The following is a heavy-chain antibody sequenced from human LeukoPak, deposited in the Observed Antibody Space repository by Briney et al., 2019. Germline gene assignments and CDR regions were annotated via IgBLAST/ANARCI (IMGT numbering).Heavy chain of an antibody. Sequence: GGSLRLSCAASGFTFNNAWMSWVRQAPGKGLEWVAFIRYDGSNKYYADSVKGRFTISRDNSKNTLYLQMNSLKTEDTAVYYCARLYGSGSSYNLDSWGQGTLVTVSS. D-gene: IGHD3-10*01. J-gene: IGHJ4*02. CDR2: IRYDGSNK. CDR3: ARLYGSGSSYNLDS. CDR1: GFTFNNAW. V-gene: IGHV3-33*08.